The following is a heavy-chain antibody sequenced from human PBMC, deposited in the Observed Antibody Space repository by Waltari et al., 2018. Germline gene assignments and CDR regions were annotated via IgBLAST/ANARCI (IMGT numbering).Heavy chain of an antibody. Sequence: QVQLVQSGAEVKKPGASVKVSCKASGYTFTSYAMHWVRQAPGQRLEWMGWINAGNGNTKYSQKFQGRVTITRDTSASTAYMELSSLRSEDTAVYYCARDSSGWPGDWFDPWGQGTLVTVSS. CDR1: GYTFTSYA. CDR2: INAGNGNT. CDR3: ARDSSGWPGDWFDP. J-gene: IGHJ5*02. V-gene: IGHV1-3*01. D-gene: IGHD6-19*01.